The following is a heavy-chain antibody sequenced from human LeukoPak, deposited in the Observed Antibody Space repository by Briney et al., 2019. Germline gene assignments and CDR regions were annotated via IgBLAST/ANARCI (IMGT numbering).Heavy chain of an antibody. Sequence: SETLSLTCAVYGGSFSGYYWSWIRQPPGKGLEWIGEINHSGSTNYNPSLKSRVTISVDTSKNQFSLKLSSVTAADTAVYYCARVPFFCSGGSCYSPHNWFDPWGQGTLVTVSS. D-gene: IGHD2-15*01. V-gene: IGHV4-34*01. CDR1: GGSFSGYY. CDR3: ARVPFFCSGGSCYSPHNWFDP. CDR2: INHSGST. J-gene: IGHJ5*02.